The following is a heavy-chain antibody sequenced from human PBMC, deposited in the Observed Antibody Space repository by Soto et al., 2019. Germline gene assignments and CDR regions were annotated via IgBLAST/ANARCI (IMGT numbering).Heavy chain of an antibody. CDR2: IYYSGST. D-gene: IGHD2-21*02. CDR3: ASTRSYCGGDCYKTVNFDY. J-gene: IGHJ4*02. Sequence: QVQLQESGPGLVKPSQTLSLTCTVSGGSISSGDYYWSWIRQPPGKGLEWIGYIYYSGSTYYNPSLKSRVTISVDTSKNQFSLKLSSVTAADPAVYYCASTRSYCGGDCYKTVNFDYWGQGTLVTVSS. V-gene: IGHV4-30-4*01. CDR1: GGSISSGDYY.